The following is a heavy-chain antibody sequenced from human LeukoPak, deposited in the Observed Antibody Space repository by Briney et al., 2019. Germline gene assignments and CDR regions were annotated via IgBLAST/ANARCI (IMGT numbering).Heavy chain of an antibody. Sequence: PGGSLRLSCAASGFTFSSYGMHWVRQAPGKGLEWVAFIRYDGSNKYYADSVKGRFTISRDNSKNTLYLQMNSLRAEDTAVYYCAKDRSSWTDYYYYMDVWGKGTTVIVSS. J-gene: IGHJ6*03. CDR2: IRYDGSNK. D-gene: IGHD6-13*01. V-gene: IGHV3-30*02. CDR3: AKDRSSWTDYYYYMDV. CDR1: GFTFSSYG.